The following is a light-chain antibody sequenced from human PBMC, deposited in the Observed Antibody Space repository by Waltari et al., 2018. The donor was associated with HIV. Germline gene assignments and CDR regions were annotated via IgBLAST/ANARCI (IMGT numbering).Light chain of an antibody. J-gene: IGLJ2*01. Sequence: QSALTQPRSVSGSPGQSVTLSCTGTSSDVGGYTYVSWYQQHPGKAPKPMIYDVSKRPSGVPDRFSGSKSGNTASLTISGLQAEDEADYYCCSYAGSYTLVFGGGTKLTVL. CDR1: SSDVGGYTY. CDR2: DVS. CDR3: CSYAGSYTLV. V-gene: IGLV2-11*01.